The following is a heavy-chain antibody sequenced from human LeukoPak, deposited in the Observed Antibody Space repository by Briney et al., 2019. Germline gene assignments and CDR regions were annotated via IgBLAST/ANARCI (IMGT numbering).Heavy chain of an antibody. CDR1: GGSFSGYY. CDR2: INHSGST. D-gene: IGHD3-10*01. J-gene: IGHJ4*02. CDR3: ARRGYYYGSGSYSDFDY. V-gene: IGHV4-34*01. Sequence: SETLSLTCAVYGGSFSGYYWSWIRQPPGKGLEWIGEINHSGSTNYNPSLKSRVTISVDTSKNQFSLKLSSVTAADTAVYYCARRGYYYGSGSYSDFDYWGQGTLVTVSS.